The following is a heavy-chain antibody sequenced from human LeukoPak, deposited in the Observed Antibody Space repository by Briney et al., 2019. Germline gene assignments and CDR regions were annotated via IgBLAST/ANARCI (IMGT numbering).Heavy chain of an antibody. J-gene: IGHJ4*02. CDR2: ISSSGSTI. Sequence: GGSLRLSCAASGFTFSSYEMNWVRQAPGKGLEWVSYISSSGSTIYYADSVKGRFTISRDNAKNSLYLQMNSLRAEDTAVYYCASLNCSSTSCLGMDVWGQGTLVTVSS. V-gene: IGHV3-48*03. CDR3: ASLNCSSTSCLGMDV. CDR1: GFTFSSYE. D-gene: IGHD2-2*01.